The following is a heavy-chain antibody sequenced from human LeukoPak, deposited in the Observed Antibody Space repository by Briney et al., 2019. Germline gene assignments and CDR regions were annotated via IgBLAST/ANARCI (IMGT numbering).Heavy chain of an antibody. Sequence: GGSLRLTCAASGFTFSSYWMHWVVQAPGRGLVWVSRINSDGSSTSYADSVTGRFTISRDNAKNTLYLQMNSLRAEDTAVYYCARGGTYSYEQVGYWGQVTLVTVSS. V-gene: IGHV3-74*01. J-gene: IGHJ4*02. CDR1: GFTFSSYW. D-gene: IGHD1-7*01. CDR3: ARGGTYSYEQVGY. CDR2: INSDGSST.